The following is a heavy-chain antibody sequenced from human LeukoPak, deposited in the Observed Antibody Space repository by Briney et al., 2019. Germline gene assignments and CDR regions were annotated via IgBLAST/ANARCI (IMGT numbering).Heavy chain of an antibody. CDR1: GFTFSSYG. J-gene: IGHJ4*02. CDR3: AKHSGSYFIYYFDY. V-gene: IGHV3-23*01. CDR2: ISGSGYNT. D-gene: IGHD1-26*01. Sequence: GGSLRLSCTASGFTFSSYGMSWVRQAPGKGLEWVSTISGSGYNTYYADSVKGRFTISRDNSQNTLFLQMNSLSAEDTALYYCAKHSGSYFIYYFDYWGQGTLVTVSS.